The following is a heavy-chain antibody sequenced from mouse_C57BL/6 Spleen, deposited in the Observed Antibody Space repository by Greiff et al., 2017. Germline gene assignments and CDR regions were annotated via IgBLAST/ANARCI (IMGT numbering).Heavy chain of an antibody. CDR2: ISNGGGST. Sequence: EVKLVESGGGLVQPGGSLKLSCAASGFTFSDYYMYWVRQTPEKRLEWVAYISNGGGSTYYPDTVKGRFTISRDNAKNTLYLQMSRLKSEDTAMYYCARGYYGSSYYYAMDYWGQGTSVTVSS. J-gene: IGHJ4*01. V-gene: IGHV5-12*01. CDR1: GFTFSDYY. CDR3: ARGYYGSSYYYAMDY. D-gene: IGHD1-1*01.